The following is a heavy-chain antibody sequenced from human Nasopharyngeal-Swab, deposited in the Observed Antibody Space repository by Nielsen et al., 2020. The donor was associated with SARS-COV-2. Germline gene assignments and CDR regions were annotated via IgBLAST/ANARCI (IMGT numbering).Heavy chain of an antibody. Sequence: GESLKISCAVSGITFDNVWMSWVRQAPGKGLEWVAVIWYDGSNKYYADSVKGRFTISRDNSKNTLYLQMNSLRAEDTAVYYCARGQESYSSSWLNWYFDLWGRGTLVTVSS. V-gene: IGHV3-33*08. CDR1: GITFDNVW. J-gene: IGHJ2*01. CDR2: IWYDGSNK. D-gene: IGHD6-13*01. CDR3: ARGQESYSSSWLNWYFDL.